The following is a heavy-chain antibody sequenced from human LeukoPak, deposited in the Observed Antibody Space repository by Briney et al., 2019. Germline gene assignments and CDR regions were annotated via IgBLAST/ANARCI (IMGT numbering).Heavy chain of an antibody. J-gene: IGHJ4*02. CDR3: AASGYIDY. V-gene: IGHV4-31*03. CDR2: IYYSGST. D-gene: IGHD3-22*01. Sequence: KSSETLSLTCTVSGGTISSGGYYWSWIRQHPGKGLEWIGYIYYSGSTYYNPSLKSRVTISVDTSKNQFSLKLSSVTAADTAVYYCAASGYIDYWGQGTLVTVSS. CDR1: GGTISSGGYY.